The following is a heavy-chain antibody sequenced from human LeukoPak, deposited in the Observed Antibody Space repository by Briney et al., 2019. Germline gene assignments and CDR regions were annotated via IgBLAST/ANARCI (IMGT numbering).Heavy chain of an antibody. CDR1: GFSFRSTW. Sequence: GGSLRLSCAASGFSFRSTWMHWVRQAPGKGLVWVSRINGDGSSTSYADSVKGRFTISRDNSKNTLYLQMNSLRAEDTALYYCAKGARGSGWYTEYFQHWGQGTLVTVSS. V-gene: IGHV3-74*01. CDR3: AKGARGSGWYTEYFQH. J-gene: IGHJ1*01. D-gene: IGHD6-19*01. CDR2: INGDGSST.